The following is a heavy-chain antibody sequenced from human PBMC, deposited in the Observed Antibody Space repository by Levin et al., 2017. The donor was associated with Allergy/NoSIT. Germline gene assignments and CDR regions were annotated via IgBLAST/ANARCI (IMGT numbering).Heavy chain of an antibody. Sequence: EASVKVSCEVSGFTFSYYSMNWVRQAPGKGLEWVSYISSSGDTIYYADSVRGRFTLSRDNAKNSLYLQMNSLRAEDTAVYYCARPPQWLGYMDVWGKGTTVTVSS. CDR3: ARPPQWLGYMDV. V-gene: IGHV3-48*01. D-gene: IGHD6-19*01. CDR1: GFTFSYYS. CDR2: ISSSGDTI. J-gene: IGHJ6*03.